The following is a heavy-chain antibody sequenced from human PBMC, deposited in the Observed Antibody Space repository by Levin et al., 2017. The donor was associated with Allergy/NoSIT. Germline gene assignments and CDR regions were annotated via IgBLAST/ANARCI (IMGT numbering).Heavy chain of an antibody. J-gene: IGHJ4*02. CDR3: ARDHAPNIYGYEY. CDR2: IYYSGST. Sequence: SETLSLTCTVSGASISTSYYWAWIRQPPGKGLEWIGSIYYSGSTYSNPSLKSRVTISVDTSKNQFSLKLNSVTAADTAVYYCARDHAPNIYGYEYWGQGTQLTVSS. V-gene: IGHV4-39*07. CDR1: GASISTSYY. D-gene: IGHD5-18*01.